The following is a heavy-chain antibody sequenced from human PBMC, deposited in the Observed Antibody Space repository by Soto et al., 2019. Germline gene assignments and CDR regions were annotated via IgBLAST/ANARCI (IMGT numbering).Heavy chain of an antibody. CDR3: ARVLAGTNYYFDY. D-gene: IGHD1-7*01. Sequence: SETLSLTCTVSGGSISSGDYYWSWIRQPPGKGLEWIGYIYYSGSTYYNPSPKSRVTISVDTSKNQFSLKLSSVTAADTAVYYCARVLAGTNYYFDYWGQGTLVTVSS. J-gene: IGHJ4*02. V-gene: IGHV4-30-4*01. CDR1: GGSISSGDYY. CDR2: IYYSGST.